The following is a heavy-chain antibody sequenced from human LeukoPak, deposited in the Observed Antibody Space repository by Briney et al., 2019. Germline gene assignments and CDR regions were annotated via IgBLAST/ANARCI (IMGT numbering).Heavy chain of an antibody. D-gene: IGHD7-27*01. V-gene: IGHV3-48*01. CDR2: ISSSSSTI. Sequence: WGSLRLSCAASGFTFSSYSMNWVRQAPGKGLEWVSYISSSSSTIYYADSVKGRFTISRDNAKNSLYLQMNSLRAEDTAVYYCARETSWGAFDIWGQGTMVTVSS. CDR3: ARETSWGAFDI. J-gene: IGHJ3*02. CDR1: GFTFSSYS.